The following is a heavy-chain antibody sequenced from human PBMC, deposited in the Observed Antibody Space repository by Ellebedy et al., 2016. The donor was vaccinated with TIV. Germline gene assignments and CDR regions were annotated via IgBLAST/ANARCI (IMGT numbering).Heavy chain of an antibody. CDR3: TRQIGYTFGMTPYEN. D-gene: IGHD5-18*01. Sequence: AASVKVSCKASGGTFSSDIINWVRQAPGQGLEWMGRIIPKVALANYAQKFQVRVTIGADKATSTVYMEVSSLTSEDTAVYYCTRQIGYTFGMTPYENWGQGTLVTVAS. V-gene: IGHV1-69*02. J-gene: IGHJ4*02. CDR2: IIPKVALA. CDR1: GGTFSSDI.